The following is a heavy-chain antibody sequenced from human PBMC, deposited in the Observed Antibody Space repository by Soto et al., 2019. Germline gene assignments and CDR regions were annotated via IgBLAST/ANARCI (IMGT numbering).Heavy chain of an antibody. D-gene: IGHD3-22*01. V-gene: IGHV1-69*01. Sequence: QVQLVQSGAEVKKPGSSVKVSCKASGGTFSSYAISWVRQAPGQGLEWMGGIIPIFGTANYAQKFQGRVTITADESTSTAYMELSSLRSEDTAVYYCARKASSGYYSGYYYYGMDVWGQGPTVTVSS. CDR2: IIPIFGTA. CDR1: GGTFSSYA. J-gene: IGHJ6*02. CDR3: ARKASSGYYSGYYYYGMDV.